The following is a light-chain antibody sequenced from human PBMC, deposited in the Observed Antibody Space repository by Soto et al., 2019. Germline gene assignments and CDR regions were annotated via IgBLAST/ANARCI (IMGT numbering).Light chain of an antibody. J-gene: IGKJ2*01. CDR1: PSVSSSY. CDR3: QQYGSSSYT. Sequence: EIVLTQSPGTLSLSPGERATLSCRASPSVSSSYLAWYQQKPGQAPRLLIYGASSRATGIPDRFSGSGSGTDFTLPISRLEPEDFAGYYCQQYGSSSYTFGQGTKLEIK. CDR2: GAS. V-gene: IGKV3-20*01.